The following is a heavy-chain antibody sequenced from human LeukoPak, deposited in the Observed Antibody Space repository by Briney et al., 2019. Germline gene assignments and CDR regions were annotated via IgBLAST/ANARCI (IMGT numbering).Heavy chain of an antibody. J-gene: IGHJ5*02. CDR2: MNPNSGNT. CDR3: AREGTSIVGATGDWFDP. CDR1: GGTFSSYA. Sequence: ASVKVSCKASGGTFSSYAISWVRQAPGQGLEWMGWMNPNSGNTGYAQKFQGRVTMTRNTSISTAYMELRSLRSDDTAVYYCAREGTSIVGATGDWFDPWGQGTLVTVSS. V-gene: IGHV1-8*02. D-gene: IGHD1-26*01.